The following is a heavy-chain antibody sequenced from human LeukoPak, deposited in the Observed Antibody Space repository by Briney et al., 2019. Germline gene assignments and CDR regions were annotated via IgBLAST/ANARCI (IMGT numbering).Heavy chain of an antibody. CDR1: GFTFSSYW. CDR3: ARDLVQVEGGAADY. V-gene: IGHV3-74*01. Sequence: GGSLRLSCAASGFTFSSYWMHWVRQAPGKGLVWVSRINTDGSGTTYADSVTGRFTISRDNAKNTLHLQMNSLRADDTAVYFCARDLVQVEGGAADYWGQGTLVTVSS. J-gene: IGHJ4*02. D-gene: IGHD1-1*01. CDR2: INTDGSGT.